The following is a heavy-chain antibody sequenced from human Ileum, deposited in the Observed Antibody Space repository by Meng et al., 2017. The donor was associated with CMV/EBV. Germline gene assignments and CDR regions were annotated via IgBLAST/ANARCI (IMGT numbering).Heavy chain of an antibody. CDR1: GDSVSTDSAA. V-gene: IGHV6-1*01. CDR3: ARIWAAAFDI. CDR2: TYYRSKWYN. D-gene: IGHD3-10*01. Sequence: LRLSCAISGDSVSTDSAAWTWIRQSPSRGLEWLGRTYYRSKWYNDYAVSVKSRITINPDTSRNQFSLQLNSVTPEDTAVYYCARIWAAAFDIWGQGTMVTVSS. J-gene: IGHJ3*02.